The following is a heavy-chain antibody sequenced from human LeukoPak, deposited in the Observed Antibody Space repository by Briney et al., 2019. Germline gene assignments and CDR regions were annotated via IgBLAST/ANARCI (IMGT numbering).Heavy chain of an antibody. Sequence: GGSLRLSCAASGFTFNTYSMNWVRQAPGKGLEWVSSISSSSYIYYSESVRGGFTISRENAKNSPYQKENSLRAEDTAVYYCARAYSESYGLGYYYMDVWGKGTTVTISS. CDR3: ARAYSESYGLGYYYMDV. D-gene: IGHD1-26*01. CDR1: GFTFNTYS. CDR2: ISSSSYI. V-gene: IGHV3-21*01. J-gene: IGHJ6*03.